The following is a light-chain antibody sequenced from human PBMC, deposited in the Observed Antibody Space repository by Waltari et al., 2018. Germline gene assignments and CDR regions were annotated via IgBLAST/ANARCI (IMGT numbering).Light chain of an antibody. Sequence: DIQMTQSPSSLSASVGDRVTMTCRASQSITNYLSWYQQKLGEAPNLLVYDASTLVSGVPSRFNGSGSGTEFTFTISSLQPEDLATYYCLQTYSTLMFSFGPGTKVDL. J-gene: IGKJ3*01. CDR1: QSITNY. V-gene: IGKV1-39*01. CDR3: LQTYSTLMFS. CDR2: DAS.